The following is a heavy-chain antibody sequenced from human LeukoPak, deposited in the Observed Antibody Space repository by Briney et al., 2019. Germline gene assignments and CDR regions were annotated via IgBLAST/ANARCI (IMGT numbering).Heavy chain of an antibody. D-gene: IGHD6-13*01. CDR1: GGSISSYY. CDR3: ARGVYIAAAQYGY. CDR2: IYYSGTT. Sequence: SETLSLTCTVSGGSISSYYWSWIRQPPGKGLEWIGYIYYSGTTNYNPSLKSRVTISVDTSKNQFSLKLSSVTAADTAVYYCARGVYIAAAQYGYWGQGTQVTVSS. J-gene: IGHJ4*02. V-gene: IGHV4-59*01.